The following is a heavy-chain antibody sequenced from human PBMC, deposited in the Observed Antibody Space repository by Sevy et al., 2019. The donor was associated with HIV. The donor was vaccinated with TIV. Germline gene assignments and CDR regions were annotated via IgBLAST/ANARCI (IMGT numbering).Heavy chain of an antibody. D-gene: IGHD3-3*01. CDR1: GYTFTSYG. CDR2: ISAYNGDT. CDR3: ARGYYDFWSGYYRRDAFDS. J-gene: IGHJ3*02. V-gene: IGHV1-18*01. Sequence: ASVKVSYKASGYTFTSYGISWVRQAPGQGLEWMGWISAYNGDTNYAQKLQGRVTMTTDTSTSTAYMELTSLRSDDTAVYCCARGYYDFWSGYYRRDAFDSWGQGTRVTVSS.